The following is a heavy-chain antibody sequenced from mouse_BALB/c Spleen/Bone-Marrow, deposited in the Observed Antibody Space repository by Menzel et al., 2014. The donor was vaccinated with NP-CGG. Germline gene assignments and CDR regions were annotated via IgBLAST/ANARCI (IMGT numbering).Heavy chain of an antibody. Sequence: EVKVIESGGGLVQPGGSLKLSCAASGFDFSRYWMSWVRQAPGKGLEWIGEINPDSSTINYTPSLKDKFIISRDNAKNTLYLHKSKVRSEDTALYYCTRLHYYGYSAYWGQGTLVTVST. CDR1: GFDFSRYW. CDR3: TRLHYYGYSAY. CDR2: INPDSSTI. V-gene: IGHV4-1*02. D-gene: IGHD1-2*01. J-gene: IGHJ3*01.